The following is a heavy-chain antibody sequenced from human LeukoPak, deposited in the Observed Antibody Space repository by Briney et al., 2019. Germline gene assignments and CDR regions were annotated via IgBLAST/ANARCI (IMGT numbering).Heavy chain of an antibody. CDR2: MNPDSGNT. CDR1: VHTFTSYD. Sequence: ASVQVSCKASVHTFTSYDINWVRQATGQGLEWMGWMNPDSGNTGYAQKFQGRVTMTRNPSISTAYMELSSLTSEDTAVYYCARRIAAAGVGIVYWGQGTLVTVSS. D-gene: IGHD6-13*01. V-gene: IGHV1-8*01. J-gene: IGHJ4*02. CDR3: ARRIAAAGVGIVY.